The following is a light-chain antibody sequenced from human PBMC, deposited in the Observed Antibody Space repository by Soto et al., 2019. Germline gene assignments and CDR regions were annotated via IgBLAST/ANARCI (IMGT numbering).Light chain of an antibody. J-gene: IGLJ1*01. CDR1: IDDVTAYYR. V-gene: IGLV2-18*01. Sequence: QSVMTQHPSVSGSPGQSVTISCSGTIDDVTAYYRVSWYQQTPGTAPKLMIYDVSNRPSGVPDRFSGSRSGNTASLTISGLQAEDEGDYYCSVYTRTSTYVFGTGTKVTVL. CDR3: SVYTRTSTYV. CDR2: DVS.